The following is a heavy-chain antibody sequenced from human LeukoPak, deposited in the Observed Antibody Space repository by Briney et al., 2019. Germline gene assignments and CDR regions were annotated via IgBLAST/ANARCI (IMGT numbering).Heavy chain of an antibody. D-gene: IGHD3-10*01. CDR1: GGTFSSYA. CDR3: ARGLWFGESSY. J-gene: IGHJ4*02. CDR2: INPNSGGT. V-gene: IGHV1-2*02. Sequence: ASVKVSCKASGGTFSSYAISWVRQAPGQGLEWMGWINPNSGGTNYAQKFQGRVTMTRDTSISTAYMELSRLRSDDTAVYYCARGLWFGESSYWGQGTLVTVSS.